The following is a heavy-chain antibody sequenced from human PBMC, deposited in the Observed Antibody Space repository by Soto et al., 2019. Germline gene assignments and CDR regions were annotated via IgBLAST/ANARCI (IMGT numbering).Heavy chain of an antibody. V-gene: IGHV1-69*13. CDR1: RGTFSSYA. D-gene: IGHD3-3*01. CDR2: ITPIFGTA. CDR3: ARGPGDDFWSRTSIQYCYMDV. J-gene: IGHJ6*03. Sequence: SVKVSCKASRGTFSSYALSWVRQPPGQGLEWMGGITPIFGTANYAQKFQGRVTITADESTSTAYMELSSLRSEDRAVYYCARGPGDDFWSRTSIQYCYMDVWGKGTTVTVSS.